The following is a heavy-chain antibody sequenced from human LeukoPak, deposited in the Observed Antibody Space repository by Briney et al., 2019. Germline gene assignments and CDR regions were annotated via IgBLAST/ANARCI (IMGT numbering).Heavy chain of an antibody. J-gene: IGHJ5*02. Sequence: ASVKVSCKASGGTFSSYAISWVRQAPGQGLEWMGWVSPSDGETNYAQKVQGRVTMTTDTSTSTVYMELRSLKSDDTAVYYCAKDLGYCTLTNCVRNWFGPWGQGTLVTASS. D-gene: IGHD2-2*01. CDR2: VSPSDGET. V-gene: IGHV1-18*01. CDR3: AKDLGYCTLTNCVRNWFGP. CDR1: GGTFSSYA.